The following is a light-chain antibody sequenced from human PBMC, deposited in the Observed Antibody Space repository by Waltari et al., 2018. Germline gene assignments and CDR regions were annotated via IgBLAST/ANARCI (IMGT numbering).Light chain of an antibody. V-gene: IGLV2-14*01. J-gene: IGLJ3*02. CDR3: NSYTGSNSWV. Sequence: QSALTQPASVSGSPGQSITISCTGTNSDIGFYNYVSWYRQYPGTAPKLIIYEVSERPPGVSSRFSASKSGNTASLTISGLQADDEADYYGNSYTGSNSWVFGGGTKVTVL. CDR2: EVS. CDR1: NSDIGFYNY.